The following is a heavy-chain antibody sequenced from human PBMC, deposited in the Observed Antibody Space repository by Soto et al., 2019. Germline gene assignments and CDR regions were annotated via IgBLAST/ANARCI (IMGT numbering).Heavy chain of an antibody. CDR2: ISWNSGSI. D-gene: IGHD3-10*01. J-gene: IGHJ4*02. V-gene: IGHV3-9*01. Sequence: EVQLVESGGGLVQPGRSLRLSCAASGFTFDDYAIHWVRQAPGKGLEWVSGISWNSGSIGYADSVKGRFTISRDNAKNSLYLQMNSLRTEDTALHYCAKDVWSRASGPPDYWGQGTLVTVSS. CDR1: GFTFDDYA. CDR3: AKDVWSRASGPPDY.